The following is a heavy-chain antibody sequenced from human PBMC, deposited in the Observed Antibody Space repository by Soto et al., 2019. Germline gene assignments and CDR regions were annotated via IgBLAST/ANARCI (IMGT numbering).Heavy chain of an antibody. J-gene: IGHJ4*02. Sequence: EVQLVESGGGLVQPGRSLRLSCAASGFTFDAYAMHWVRQAPGKGLEWVSGISWNSGSIGYADSVKGRFTISRDNAKNSLYLQINSLRAEDTALYYCAKEIHGYYYDSSGYLDYWGQGTLVTVSS. CDR1: GFTFDAYA. V-gene: IGHV3-9*01. CDR3: AKEIHGYYYDSSGYLDY. CDR2: ISWNSGSI. D-gene: IGHD3-22*01.